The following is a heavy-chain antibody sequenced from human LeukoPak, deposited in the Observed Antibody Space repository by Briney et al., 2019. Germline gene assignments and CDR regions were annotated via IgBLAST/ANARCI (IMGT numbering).Heavy chain of an antibody. CDR1: GFTFSSYW. Sequence: PGGSPRLSCAASGFTFSSYWMSWVRQAPGKGLEWVSNIKQDGSEKYYVDSVKGRFTISRDNAKNSLHLQMNSLRAEDTAVYYCAREDSSGWYEGYWGQGTLVTVSS. D-gene: IGHD6-19*01. J-gene: IGHJ4*02. V-gene: IGHV3-7*01. CDR3: AREDSSGWYEGY. CDR2: IKQDGSEK.